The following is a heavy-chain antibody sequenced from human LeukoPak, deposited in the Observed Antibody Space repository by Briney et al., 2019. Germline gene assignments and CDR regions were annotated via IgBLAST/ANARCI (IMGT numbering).Heavy chain of an antibody. Sequence: PGGSLRLSCAASGFTFSSYAMSWVRQAPGKGLEWVSAISGSGGSTYYADSVKGRFTTSRDNAKNSLYLQMNSLRAEDTAMYYCAREVAVAFDYWGQGTLVTVSS. V-gene: IGHV3-23*01. J-gene: IGHJ4*02. CDR1: GFTFSSYA. CDR3: AREVAVAFDY. CDR2: ISGSGGST. D-gene: IGHD6-19*01.